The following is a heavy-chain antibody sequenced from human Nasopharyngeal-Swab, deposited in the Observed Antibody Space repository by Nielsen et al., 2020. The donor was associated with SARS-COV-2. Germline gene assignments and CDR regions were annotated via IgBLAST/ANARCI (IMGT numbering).Heavy chain of an antibody. Sequence: SETLSLTCAVYGGSFSGYYWSWIRQPPGKGLEWIGEINHSGSTNYNPSLKSRVTISEDTSKNQFSLKLSSVTAADTAVYYCARDSYAVPYFDYWGQGTLVTVSS. CDR3: ARDSYAVPYFDY. CDR2: INHSGST. V-gene: IGHV4-34*01. CDR1: GGSFSGYY. D-gene: IGHD3-16*01. J-gene: IGHJ4*02.